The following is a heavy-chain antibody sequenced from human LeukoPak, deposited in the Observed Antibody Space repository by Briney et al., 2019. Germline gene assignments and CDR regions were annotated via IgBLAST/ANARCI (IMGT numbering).Heavy chain of an antibody. D-gene: IGHD6-13*01. J-gene: IGHJ5*02. V-gene: IGHV1-2*02. Sequence: ASVKVSCKASGYXFTGYYIHCVRQAPGQGLEWMGWINPNSGGTNYAQKFQGRVTMTRDTSISTAYMELSRLRSDDTAVYYCARDASPDSSSWYNWFDPWGQGTLVAVSS. CDR1: GYXFTGYY. CDR3: ARDASPDSSSWYNWFDP. CDR2: INPNSGGT.